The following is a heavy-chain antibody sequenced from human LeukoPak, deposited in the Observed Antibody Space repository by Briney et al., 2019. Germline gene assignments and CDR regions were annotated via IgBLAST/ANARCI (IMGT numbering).Heavy chain of an antibody. CDR2: IYYSGST. J-gene: IGHJ4*02. CDR1: GGSISSSSYY. D-gene: IGHD4-23*01. Sequence: SETLSLTCTVSGGSISSSSYYWGWIRQPPGKGLEWIGSIYYSGSTYYNPSLKSRVTISVDTSKSQFSLKLTSVTAADTAVYYCATLTTAVTAYYFDHWGQGTLVTVSS. V-gene: IGHV4-39*07. CDR3: ATLTTAVTAYYFDH.